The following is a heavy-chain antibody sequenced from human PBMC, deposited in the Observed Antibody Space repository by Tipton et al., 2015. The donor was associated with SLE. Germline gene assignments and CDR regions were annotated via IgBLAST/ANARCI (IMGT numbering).Heavy chain of an antibody. CDR3: ARDPPPNWDWVFDY. Sequence: TLSLTCTVSGDSISNYYWSWIRQPPGKALEWIGDIYSSGSTDYNPSLKSRVTISVDTSKNQFSLKLSSVTAADTAVYYCARDPPPNWDWVFDYWGPGILVTVSS. CDR1: GDSISNYY. V-gene: IGHV4-59*01. D-gene: IGHD3/OR15-3a*01. CDR2: IYSSGST. J-gene: IGHJ4*02.